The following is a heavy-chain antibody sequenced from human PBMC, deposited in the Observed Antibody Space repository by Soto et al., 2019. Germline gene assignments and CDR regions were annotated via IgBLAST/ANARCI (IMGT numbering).Heavy chain of an antibody. CDR2: TYYRSKWYN. CDR1: GDSVSSNSAA. J-gene: IGHJ5*02. Sequence: QVQLQQSGPGLVKPSQTLSLTCAISGDSVSSNSAAWNWIRQSPSRGLEWLGRTYYRSKWYNDYAVSVKSRITINPDTSKNQFSLQLNSVTPEDTAVYYCARGGYYYDSSGYYWGNWFDPWGQGTLVTVSS. V-gene: IGHV6-1*01. D-gene: IGHD3-22*01. CDR3: ARGGYYYDSSGYYWGNWFDP.